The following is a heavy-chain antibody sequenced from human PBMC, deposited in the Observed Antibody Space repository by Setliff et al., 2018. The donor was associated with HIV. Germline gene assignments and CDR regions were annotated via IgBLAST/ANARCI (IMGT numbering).Heavy chain of an antibody. D-gene: IGHD6-13*01. CDR1: NGSISNSAYY. CDR2: INHGGST. J-gene: IGHJ3*02. V-gene: IGHV4-39*07. Sequence: ETLSLTCTVSNGSISNSAYYWGWIRQSPGKGLEWIGQINHGGSTNYSPSLKSRVTMSIDTSKNQFSLRLSSVTAADTAVYYCASDYSSRHDAFDIWGQGTVVTVSS. CDR3: ASDYSSRHDAFDI.